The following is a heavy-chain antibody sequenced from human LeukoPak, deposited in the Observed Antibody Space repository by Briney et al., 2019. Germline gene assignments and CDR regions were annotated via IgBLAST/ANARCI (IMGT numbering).Heavy chain of an antibody. CDR1: GGSISSSSYY. CDR2: IYYSGST. D-gene: IGHD5-18*01. V-gene: IGHV4-39*01. J-gene: IGHJ4*02. Sequence: SETLSLTCTVSGGSISSSSYYWGWIRQPPGKGLEWIGSIYYSGSTYYNPSLKSRVTISVDTSKNQFSLKLSSVTAADTAVYYCARHEWLLTFDYWGQGTLVTVSS. CDR3: ARHEWLLTFDY.